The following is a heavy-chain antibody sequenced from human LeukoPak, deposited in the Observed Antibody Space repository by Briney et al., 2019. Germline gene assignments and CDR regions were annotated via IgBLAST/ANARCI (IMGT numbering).Heavy chain of an antibody. V-gene: IGHV1-8*03. CDR1: GYTFTSYD. Sequence: ASVKVSCKASGYTFTSYDINWVRQATGQGLEWMGWMNPNSGNTGYAQKFQGRVTITRNTSISTAYMELSSLRSEDTAVYYCARGLVPMVRGVRDAFDIWGQGTMVTVSS. D-gene: IGHD3-10*01. CDR3: ARGLVPMVRGVRDAFDI. CDR2: MNPNSGNT. J-gene: IGHJ3*02.